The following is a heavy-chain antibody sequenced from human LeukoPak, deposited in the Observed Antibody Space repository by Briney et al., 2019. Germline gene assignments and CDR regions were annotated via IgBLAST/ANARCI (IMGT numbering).Heavy chain of an antibody. CDR1: GFTFSSYW. V-gene: IGHV3-74*01. D-gene: IGHD6-13*01. CDR3: ARRIAAAGTVDY. CDR2: INSDGSST. Sequence: GGSLRLSCAASGFTFSSYWMHWVRQAPGKGLVWVSRINSDGSSTNYADSVKGRFTISRDNAKNTLHLQMNSLRAEDTAVYYCARRIAAAGTVDYWGQGTLVTVSS. J-gene: IGHJ4*02.